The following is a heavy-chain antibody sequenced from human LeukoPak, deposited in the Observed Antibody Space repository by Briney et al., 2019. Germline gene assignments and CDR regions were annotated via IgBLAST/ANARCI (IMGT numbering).Heavy chain of an antibody. CDR2: ISSSSSYI. CDR1: GFTFSSYS. J-gene: IGHJ4*02. V-gene: IGHV3-21*01. Sequence: GSLRLSCAASGFTFSSYSMNWVRQAPGKGLEWASSISSSSSYIYYADSVKGRFTISRDNAKNSLYLQMNSLRAEDTAVYYCARSERSSGAIDYWGQGTLVTVSS. D-gene: IGHD1-26*01. CDR3: ARSERSSGAIDY.